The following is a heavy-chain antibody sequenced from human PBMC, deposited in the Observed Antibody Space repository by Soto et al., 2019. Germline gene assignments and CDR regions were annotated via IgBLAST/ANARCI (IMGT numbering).Heavy chain of an antibody. V-gene: IGHV4-4*02. D-gene: IGHD6-19*01. CDR3: ARSAAVAGTYYYYGMDV. CDR1: GGSISSSNW. J-gene: IGHJ6*02. CDR2: IYHSGST. Sequence: SETLSLTCAVSGGSISSSNWWSWVRQPPGKGLEWIGEIYHSGSTNYNPSLKSRVTISVDKSKNQFSLKLSSVTAADTAVYYCARSAAVAGTYYYYGMDVWGQGTTVTVSS.